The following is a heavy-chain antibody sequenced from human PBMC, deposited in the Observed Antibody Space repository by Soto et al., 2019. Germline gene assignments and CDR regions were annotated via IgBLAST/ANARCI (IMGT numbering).Heavy chain of an antibody. D-gene: IGHD3-22*01. CDR2: IIPIFGTA. CDR1: GGTFSSYA. Sequence: SVKVSCKASGGTFSSYAISWVRQAPGQGLEWMGGIIPIFGTANYAQKFQGRVTITADESTSTAYMELSSLRSEDTAVYYCARDPAGYYDSSGSLSRHYYYGMDVWGQGTTVTVSS. CDR3: ARDPAGYYDSSGSLSRHYYYGMDV. V-gene: IGHV1-69*13. J-gene: IGHJ6*02.